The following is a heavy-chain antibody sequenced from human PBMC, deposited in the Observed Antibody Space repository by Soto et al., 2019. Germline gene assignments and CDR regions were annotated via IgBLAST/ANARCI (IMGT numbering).Heavy chain of an antibody. Sequence: EVQLVESGGGLIQPGGSLRLSCAASGFTVSNNFMYWVRQAPGKGLEWVSLIYSGGSTYYADSVKGLFTFSSDNSRNTLHLQMTSLRAEDTAVYYCARGHVAAAAGIFDYSGQGTLVTVSS. V-gene: IGHV3-53*01. J-gene: IGHJ4*02. CDR2: IYSGGST. CDR1: GFTVSNNF. CDR3: ARGHVAAAAGIFDY. D-gene: IGHD6-13*01.